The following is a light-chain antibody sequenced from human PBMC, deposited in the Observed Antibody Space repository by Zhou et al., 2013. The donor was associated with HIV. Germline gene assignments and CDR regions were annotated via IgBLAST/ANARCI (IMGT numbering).Light chain of an antibody. CDR2: AAS. CDR1: QAINNY. V-gene: IGKV1-8*01. J-gene: IGKJ5*01. Sequence: AIRMTQSPSSLSASTGDRVTITCRASQAINNYLAWYQQIPGKAPKLLIYAASTLQSGVPERFSGNGSGTDFTLTISCLQSEDFATYYCQQYFGSPSFGQGTRLDIK. CDR3: QQYFGSPS.